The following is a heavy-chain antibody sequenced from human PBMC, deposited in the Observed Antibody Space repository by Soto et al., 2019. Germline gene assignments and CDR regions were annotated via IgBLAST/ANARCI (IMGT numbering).Heavy chain of an antibody. J-gene: IGHJ4*02. V-gene: IGHV3-33*01. Sequence: QVQLVESGGGVVQPGRSLSLTCAASGFTFSSYGMHWVRQAPGKGLEWVAVIWYDGSNKYYADSVKGRFTISRDNSKNTLDLQMNSLRGEDTAVYYCARDRTFGIAGAGFDYWGQGTLVTVSS. CDR2: IWYDGSNK. CDR1: GFTFSSYG. CDR3: ARDRTFGIAGAGFDY. D-gene: IGHD6-19*01.